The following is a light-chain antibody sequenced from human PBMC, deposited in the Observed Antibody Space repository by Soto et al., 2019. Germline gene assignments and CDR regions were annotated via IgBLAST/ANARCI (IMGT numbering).Light chain of an antibody. V-gene: IGKV3-20*01. Sequence: EIVLVQSPGTLSLSPGERATLSCRASQSVSNNYLAWYQQKPGQAPRLLIYGASSRATGVPDRFSGSGTGTDFSLTITRLEPEDVALYYCQQYGVSPLMFTFGQGTKVGVK. J-gene: IGKJ2*01. CDR1: QSVSNNY. CDR2: GAS. CDR3: QQYGVSPLMFT.